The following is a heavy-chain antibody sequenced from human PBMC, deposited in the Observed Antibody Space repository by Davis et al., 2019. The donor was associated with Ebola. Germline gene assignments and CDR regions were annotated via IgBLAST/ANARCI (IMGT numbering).Heavy chain of an antibody. CDR1: GYTFANYG. V-gene: IGHV1-18*04. J-gene: IGHJ4*02. Sequence: ASVKVSCKASGYTFANYGITWVRQAPGQGLEWMGWINPHNGNTNYAQNVQGRVTMTTDTSTSTVYMEVGSLRSDDTAVYYCARAQFPTTSDHWGQGTLVTVSS. CDR3: ARAQFPTTSDH. D-gene: IGHD1-1*01. CDR2: INPHNGNT.